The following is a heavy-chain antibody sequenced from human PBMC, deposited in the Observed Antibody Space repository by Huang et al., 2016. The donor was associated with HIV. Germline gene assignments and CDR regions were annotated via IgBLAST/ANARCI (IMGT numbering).Heavy chain of an antibody. J-gene: IGHJ6*03. CDR3: ARGGGIQLWLLGYYYMDV. D-gene: IGHD5-18*01. CDR2: IGVYNVNT. Sequence: QVQLVQSGAEVKKPGASVKVSCKASGYTFSSFGISWVGQAPGQGLEWVGWIGVYNVNTKLAQKCEGRHTMTTDTSTSTAYMELRSLRSDDTAVYYCARGGGIQLWLLGYYYMDVWGNGTTVTVSS. V-gene: IGHV1-18*01. CDR1: GYTFSSFG.